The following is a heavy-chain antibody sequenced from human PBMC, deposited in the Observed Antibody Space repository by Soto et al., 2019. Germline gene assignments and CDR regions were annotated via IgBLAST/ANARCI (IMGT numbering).Heavy chain of an antibody. J-gene: IGHJ6*02. CDR3: ARSRLIVVVPAARGYYYYGMDV. CDR2: TNAGNGNT. D-gene: IGHD2-2*01. CDR1: GYTFTSYA. V-gene: IGHV1-3*01. Sequence: ASVKVSCKASGYTFTSYAMHWVRQAPGQRLEWMGWTNAGNGNTKYSQKFQGRVTITRDTSASTAYMELSSLRSEDTAVYYCARSRLIVVVPAARGYYYYGMDVWGQGTTVTVSS.